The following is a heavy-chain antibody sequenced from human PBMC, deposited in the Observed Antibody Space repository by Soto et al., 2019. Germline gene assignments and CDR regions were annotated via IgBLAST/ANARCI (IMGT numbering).Heavy chain of an antibody. CDR2: IYETEST. D-gene: IGHD2-8*01. Sequence: LSLSLTVSGDSISRGIYAWSWLRQPPGKHLEWIAYIYETESTYSNPSLSRFTISLDRPNNRFSLKMTSVTAADTAVSYCCGGPNGAGDV. CDR3: CGGPNGAGDV. CDR1: GDSISRGIYA. J-gene: IGHJ3*01. V-gene: IGHV4-30-2*01.